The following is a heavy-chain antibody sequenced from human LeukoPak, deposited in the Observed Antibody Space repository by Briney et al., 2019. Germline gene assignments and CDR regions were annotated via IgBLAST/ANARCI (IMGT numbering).Heavy chain of an antibody. V-gene: IGHV3-7*03. CDR1: GFTFSSYA. CDR3: AKGGGGSSWSLGY. D-gene: IGHD6-13*01. Sequence: GGSLRLSCAVSGFTFSSYAMSWVRQAPGKGLEWVANIKQDGSEKYYVDSVKGRFTISRDNAKNSLYLQMNSLRAEDTAVYYCAKGGGGSSWSLGYWGQGTLVTVSS. CDR2: IKQDGSEK. J-gene: IGHJ4*02.